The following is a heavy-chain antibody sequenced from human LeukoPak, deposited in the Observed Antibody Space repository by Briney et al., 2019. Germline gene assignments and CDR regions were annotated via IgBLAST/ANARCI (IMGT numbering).Heavy chain of an antibody. CDR3: NLAGPYYYYAMDV. CDR1: GFTFSSYW. V-gene: IGHV3-7*01. J-gene: IGHJ6*02. CDR2: IKQDGSEK. D-gene: IGHD3-3*02. Sequence: PGGSLRLSCEASGFTFSSYWMSCVRQAPGKGLERGANIKQDGSEKYYVASVKGRFTISRNNAKNSLYLKMNSLRAEDTAVYYCNLAGPYYYYAMDVWGQGTTVTVSS.